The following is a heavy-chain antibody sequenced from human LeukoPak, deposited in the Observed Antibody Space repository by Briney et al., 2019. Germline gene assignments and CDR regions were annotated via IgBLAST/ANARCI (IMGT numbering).Heavy chain of an antibody. J-gene: IGHJ3*02. CDR1: GFTFSSYS. Sequence: GGALRLSCAASGFTFSSYSMNWVGQAPGKGVEGVSYISSSSSTIYYADSAKGRFTISRENAKNSLYLQMNSLRAEDTAVYYCARESPYYDILTGYYPGAFDIWGQGTMVTVSS. CDR3: ARESPYYDILTGYYPGAFDI. D-gene: IGHD3-9*01. V-gene: IGHV3-48*01. CDR2: ISSSSSTI.